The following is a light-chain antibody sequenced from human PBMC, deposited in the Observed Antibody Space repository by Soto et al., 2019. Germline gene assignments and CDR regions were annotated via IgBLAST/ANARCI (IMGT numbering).Light chain of an antibody. Sequence: EILMTQSPATLSLSPGEGVTLSCRAAQDGTTSVAWYQQKSGQAPRLLIYDASARASGVSARFSGYGSGTDFTLSISGLQAEDFAVYFCQRYIRRPLSFGQGTRLEIK. CDR1: QDGTTS. CDR2: DAS. CDR3: QRYIRRPLS. J-gene: IGKJ5*01. V-gene: IGKV3-15*01.